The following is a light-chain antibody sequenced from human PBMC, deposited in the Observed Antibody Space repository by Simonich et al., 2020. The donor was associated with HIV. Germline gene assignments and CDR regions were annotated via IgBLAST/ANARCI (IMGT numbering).Light chain of an antibody. CDR3: QQYYITPRT. V-gene: IGKV4-1*01. J-gene: IGKJ1*01. CDR1: QSVLYTSNNKNY. CDR2: WAS. Sequence: DIVMTQSPDSLAVSLCERATINCKSSQSVLYTSNNKNYLAWYQQKPGQHPKLLMYWASTLESGVPDRFSGSGSGKDFTLTISSLQAEDVAVYYCQQYYITPRTFGQGTKVEIK.